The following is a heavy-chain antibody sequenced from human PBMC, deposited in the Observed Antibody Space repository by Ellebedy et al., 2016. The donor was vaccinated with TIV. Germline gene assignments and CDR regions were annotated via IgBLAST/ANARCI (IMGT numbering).Heavy chain of an antibody. V-gene: IGHV3-7*01. Sequence: GESLKISCAAYGFTFSDYYMSWVRQAPGKGLEKVATIRDDASGDYYLGSVKGRFTISRDNAKKSLFLQMDSLRAEDTAVYYCARDRGEGRIFSFFDLWGQGTLVTVSS. J-gene: IGHJ4*02. CDR3: ARDRGEGRIFSFFDL. D-gene: IGHD3-16*01. CDR2: IRDDASGD. CDR1: GFTFSDYY.